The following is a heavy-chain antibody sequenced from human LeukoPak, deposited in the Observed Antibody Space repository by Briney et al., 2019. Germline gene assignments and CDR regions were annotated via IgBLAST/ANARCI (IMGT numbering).Heavy chain of an antibody. V-gene: IGHV3-20*04. CDR3: ARGPLTGSMLGDFDY. D-gene: IGHD7-27*01. J-gene: IGHJ4*02. CDR1: GFTFDDYG. Sequence: TGGSLILSCAASGFTFDDYGMSWVRQAPGKGLEWVSGINWNGDSTDYADSVKGRFTTSRDNARNSLYVQMNSLRAEDTALYYCARGPLTGSMLGDFDYWGQGTLVTVSS. CDR2: INWNGDST.